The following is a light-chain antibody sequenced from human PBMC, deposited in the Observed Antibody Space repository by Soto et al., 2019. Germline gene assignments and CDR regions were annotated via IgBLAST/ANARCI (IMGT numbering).Light chain of an antibody. V-gene: IGLV1-40*01. CDR2: SNN. J-gene: IGLJ1*01. CDR1: SSNIGAGYD. Sequence: QSVLTQPPSVSGAPGQRVTISCSGSSSNIGAGYDVHWYQQLPGTAPTVLIHSNNQRPSGVPDRFSGSKSGTSASLAISGLQSDDEADYYCATWDDSLKGYVFGTGTQLTVL. CDR3: ATWDDSLKGYV.